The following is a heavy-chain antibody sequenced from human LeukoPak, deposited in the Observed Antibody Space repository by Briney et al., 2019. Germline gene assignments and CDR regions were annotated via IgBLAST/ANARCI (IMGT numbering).Heavy chain of an antibody. V-gene: IGHV3-33*01. CDR2: IWYDGSNR. CDR3: ARDRWDVVVVAAMGGDYCMDV. Sequence: GGSLRLSCAASGFTFSSYGMHWVRQAPGKGPEWVAVIWYDGSNRYYADSVKGRFTISRDNSKNTLYLQMNSLRAEDTAVYYCARDRWDVVVVAAMGGDYCMDVWGQGTTVTVSS. D-gene: IGHD2-15*01. J-gene: IGHJ6*02. CDR1: GFTFSSYG.